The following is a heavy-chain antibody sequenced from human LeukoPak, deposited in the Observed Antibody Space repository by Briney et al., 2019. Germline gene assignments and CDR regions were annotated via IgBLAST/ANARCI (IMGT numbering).Heavy chain of an antibody. CDR3: GRDFRDSLDY. J-gene: IGHJ4*02. Sequence: ASVNVSCMASGYTFTGYYMHWVRQAPGQGLVWMEWINPDSGGTNFAQKFQGTVTMTRETSISTAYMEQSRLRSDDTAVYYCGRDFRDSLDYWGQGTLVTVS. CDR1: GYTFTGYY. V-gene: IGHV1-2*02. CDR2: INPDSGGT.